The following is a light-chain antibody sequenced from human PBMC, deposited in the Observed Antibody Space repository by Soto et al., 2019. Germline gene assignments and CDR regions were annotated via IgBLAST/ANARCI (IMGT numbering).Light chain of an antibody. CDR1: NIQSKS. CDR2: DDR. Sequence: SYELTQPPSVSVAPGQTARITCGGNNIQSKSVHWYQQKPGQAPVLVVYDDRDRPSGIPERFSGSNSGNTATLTISRVEAGDEADYYCQVWDSSGDHVVFGGGTKVTVL. J-gene: IGLJ2*01. V-gene: IGLV3-21*02. CDR3: QVWDSSGDHVV.